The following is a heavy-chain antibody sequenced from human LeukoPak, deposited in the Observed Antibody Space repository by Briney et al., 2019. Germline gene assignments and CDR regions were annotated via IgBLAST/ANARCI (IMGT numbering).Heavy chain of an antibody. Sequence: PSETLSLTCSVSGSSFNTYYWSWIRQPAGKALEWIGRIHTSGSADYSPSLQSRVTISVDMSKKEFSLKLTSVTAADTAVYYCARDIVYLIDEDCGWGQGILVTVSS. V-gene: IGHV4-4*07. D-gene: IGHD2-21*02. CDR3: ARDIVYLIDEDCG. CDR2: IHTSGSA. J-gene: IGHJ4*02. CDR1: GSSFNTYY.